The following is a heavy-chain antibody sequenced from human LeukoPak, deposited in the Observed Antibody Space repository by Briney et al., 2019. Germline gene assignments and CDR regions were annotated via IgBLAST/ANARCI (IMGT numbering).Heavy chain of an antibody. Sequence: SVKVSCKASGGTFSGYAVIWVRQAPGQGLQWMGRIIPVFGTTNYAQNFHGGVTITTDGSTSTAYMEVISLRSDDTGVYYCAAESEWGNLGYMDVWGKGTKVTVSS. CDR3: AAESEWGNLGYMDV. V-gene: IGHV1-69*05. CDR2: IIPVFGTT. CDR1: GGTFSGYA. J-gene: IGHJ6*03. D-gene: IGHD2-8*01.